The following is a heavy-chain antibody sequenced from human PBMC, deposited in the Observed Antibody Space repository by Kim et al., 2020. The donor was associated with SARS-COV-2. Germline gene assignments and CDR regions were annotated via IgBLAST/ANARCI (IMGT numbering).Heavy chain of an antibody. CDR2: INHSGST. CDR1: GGSFSGYY. V-gene: IGHV4-34*01. J-gene: IGHJ4*02. CDR3: ARGRDY. Sequence: SETLSLTCAVYGGSFSGYYWSWIRQPPGKGLEWIGEINHSGSTNYNPSLKSRVTISVDTSKNQFSLKLSSVTAADTAVYYCARGRDYWGQGTLATVSS.